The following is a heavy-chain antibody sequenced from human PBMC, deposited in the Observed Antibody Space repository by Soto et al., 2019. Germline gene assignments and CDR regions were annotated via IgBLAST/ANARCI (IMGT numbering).Heavy chain of an antibody. CDR2: VFYGGT. Sequence: PSETLSLTCSVSGRSMSSNSCSWIRQSPDKGLEWLGYVFYGGTDYNPSLGGRVSMSVETSKSQFSLKLTSVTVADTAVYYCASYRGALYFESWGPGILVTVSS. V-gene: IGHV4-59*01. D-gene: IGHD3-16*01. CDR1: GRSMSSNS. CDR3: ASYRGALYFES. J-gene: IGHJ4*02.